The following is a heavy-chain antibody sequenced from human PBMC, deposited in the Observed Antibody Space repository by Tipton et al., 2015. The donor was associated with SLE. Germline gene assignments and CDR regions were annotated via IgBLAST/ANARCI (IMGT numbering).Heavy chain of an antibody. CDR1: GFSSDDYA. J-gene: IGHJ3*02. CDR2: ISTSGTTI. D-gene: IGHD3-3*01. CDR3: VRDRGFVDAFDI. V-gene: IGHV3-48*03. Sequence: SLRLSCAASGFSSDDYAMHWVRQPPGKGLEWVSYISTSGTTIYYADSVEGRFTISRDNAKNSLFLQMNSLRAEDTAVYYCVRDRGFVDAFDIWGQGTMVTVSS.